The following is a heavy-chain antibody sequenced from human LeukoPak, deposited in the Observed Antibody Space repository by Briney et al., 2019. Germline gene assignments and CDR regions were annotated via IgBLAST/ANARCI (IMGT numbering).Heavy chain of an antibody. J-gene: IGHJ4*02. CDR1: RGSIGTYY. CDR3: AREWELYFDY. D-gene: IGHD1-26*01. CDR2: FDTSGST. Sequence: PSETLSLTCTVSRGSIGTYYWSWIRQPAGKGLEWIGRFDTSGSTNYNPSLKNRVTVSVDTSKNQFSLRLSSVTAADTAVYYCAREWELYFDYWGQGTLVTVSS. V-gene: IGHV4-4*07.